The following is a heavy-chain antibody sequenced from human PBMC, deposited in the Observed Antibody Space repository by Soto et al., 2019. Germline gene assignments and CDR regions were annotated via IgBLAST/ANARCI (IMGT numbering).Heavy chain of an antibody. CDR2: ISGSGGST. Sequence: EVPLLESGGGLVQPGGSLRLSCAASGFTFSSYAMSWVRQAPGKGLEWVSAISGSGGSTYYADSVKGRFTISRDNSKNTLYLQMNSLRAEDTAVYYCANKQGYYDSSDYWGQGTLVTVSS. CDR3: ANKQGYYDSSDY. D-gene: IGHD3-22*01. J-gene: IGHJ4*02. CDR1: GFTFSSYA. V-gene: IGHV3-23*01.